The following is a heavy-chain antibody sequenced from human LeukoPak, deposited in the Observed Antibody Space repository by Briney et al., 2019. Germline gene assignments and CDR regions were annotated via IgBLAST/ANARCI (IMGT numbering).Heavy chain of an antibody. Sequence: PSETLSLTCAVYGGSFSGYYWSWIRQPPGKGLEWIGEINHSGSTNYNPSLKSRVTISVDTSKNQFSLKLSSVTAEDTAVYYCARGRCSGGSCYAVDFDYWGQGTLVTVSS. CDR3: ARGRCSGGSCYAVDFDY. V-gene: IGHV4-34*01. J-gene: IGHJ4*02. CDR1: GGSFSGYY. CDR2: INHSGST. D-gene: IGHD2-15*01.